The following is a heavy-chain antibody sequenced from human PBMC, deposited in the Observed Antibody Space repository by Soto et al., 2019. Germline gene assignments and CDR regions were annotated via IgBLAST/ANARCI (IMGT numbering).Heavy chain of an antibody. J-gene: IGHJ4*02. V-gene: IGHV3-23*01. D-gene: IGHD3-22*01. Sequence: EVQLLESGGGLVQPGGSLRLSCAASGFTFSSYTMTWVRQAPGKGPGWVSSINGNGESTKYADSVKGRFTISRDNSTNRLYLQINSLRAEDTAVYYCARSRIVMIVVVVPYFFGSWGQGALVTVSS. CDR3: ARSRIVMIVVVVPYFFGS. CDR1: GFTFSSYT. CDR2: INGNGEST.